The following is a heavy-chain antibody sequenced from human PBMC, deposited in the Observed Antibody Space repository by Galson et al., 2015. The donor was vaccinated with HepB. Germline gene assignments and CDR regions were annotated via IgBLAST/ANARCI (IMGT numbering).Heavy chain of an antibody. CDR1: GFTFGDYA. V-gene: IGHV3-49*03. CDR2: IKSKAYGGTT. Sequence: SLRLSCAASGFTFGDYAMSWFRQAPGKGLEWVGFIKSKAYGGTTEYAASVKGRFTISRDNAQNSLYLQMNSLRDEDTAVYYCARGDGSIWYSYWGQGILVTVSS. CDR3: ARGDGSIWYSY. J-gene: IGHJ4*02. D-gene: IGHD6-13*01.